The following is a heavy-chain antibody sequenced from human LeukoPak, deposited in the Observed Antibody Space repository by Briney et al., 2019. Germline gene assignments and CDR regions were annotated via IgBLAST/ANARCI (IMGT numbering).Heavy chain of an antibody. D-gene: IGHD6-13*01. CDR1: GFTVSSNY. J-gene: IGHJ4*02. Sequence: GGSLRLSCAASGFTVSSNYMSWVRQAPGKGLEWVSVIYSGGSTYYADSVKGRFTISRDNSKSTLYLQMNSLRAEDTAVYYCASTPYSSSWYYFDYWGQGTLVTVSS. CDR2: IYSGGST. V-gene: IGHV3-53*01. CDR3: ASTPYSSSWYYFDY.